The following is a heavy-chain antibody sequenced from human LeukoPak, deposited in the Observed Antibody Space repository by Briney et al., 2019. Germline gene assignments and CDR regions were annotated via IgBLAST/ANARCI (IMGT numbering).Heavy chain of an antibody. V-gene: IGHV3-23*01. CDR1: GFTFSSYS. CDR2: ISGSGGST. CDR3: AKDQRGMATIDY. D-gene: IGHD5-24*01. Sequence: PGGSLRLSCAASGFTFSSYSMNWVRQAPGKGLEWVSAISGSGGSTYYADSVKGRFTISRDNSKNTLYLQMNSLRAEDTAVYYCAKDQRGMATIDYWGQGTLVTVSS. J-gene: IGHJ4*02.